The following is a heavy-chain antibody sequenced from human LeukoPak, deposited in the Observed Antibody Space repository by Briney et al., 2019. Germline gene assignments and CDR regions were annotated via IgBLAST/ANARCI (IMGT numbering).Heavy chain of an antibody. V-gene: IGHV1-69*05. J-gene: IGHJ4*02. CDR2: IIPIFGTA. Sequence: SVKVSCKASGGTFSSYAISWVRQAPGQGLEWMGGIIPIFGTANYAQKFQGRVTITTGGSTSTAYMELSSLRSEDTAVYYCARGPPTGPYDHGSYYSFDYWGQGTLVTVSS. CDR1: GGTFSSYA. CDR3: ARGPPTGPYDHGSYYSFDY. D-gene: IGHD1-26*01.